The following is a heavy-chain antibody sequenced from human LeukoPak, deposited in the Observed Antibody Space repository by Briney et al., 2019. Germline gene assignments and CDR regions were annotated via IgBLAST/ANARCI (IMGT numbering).Heavy chain of an antibody. J-gene: IGHJ4*02. V-gene: IGHV3-7*01. CDR2: IKQDGSEK. CDR1: GFTFSSYW. D-gene: IGHD1-7*01. CDR3: ARDIPGGTTTLDY. Sequence: SGGSLRLSCAASGFTFSSYWMSWVRQAPGKGLEWVANIKQDGSEKYYVDSVKGRFTISRDNAKNSLSLQMNSLRAEDTAVYYCARDIPGGTTTLDYWGQGTLVTVSS.